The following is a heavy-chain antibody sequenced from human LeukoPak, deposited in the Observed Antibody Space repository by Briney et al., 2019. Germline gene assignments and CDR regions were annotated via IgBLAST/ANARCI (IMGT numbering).Heavy chain of an antibody. CDR2: IYTSGST. D-gene: IGHD6-13*01. CDR3: ARVSAAGFPFDY. V-gene: IGHV4-4*07. J-gene: IGHJ4*02. Sequence: SETLSLTCTVSGGSISSYYWSWIRQPAGKGLEWIGRIYTSGSTNYNPSLKSRVTMSVDTSKNQFSLKLSSVTAADTAVYYCARVSAAGFPFDYWAREPWSPSPQ. CDR1: GGSISSYY.